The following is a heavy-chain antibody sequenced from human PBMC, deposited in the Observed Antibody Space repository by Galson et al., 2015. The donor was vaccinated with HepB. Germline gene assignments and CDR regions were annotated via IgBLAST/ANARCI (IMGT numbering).Heavy chain of an antibody. CDR3: ARDYYDSSGYYYFAY. CDR1: GFTFSSYS. Sequence: SLRLSCAASGFTFSSYSMTWVRQAPGKGLEWVSYISSSSSTIYYADSVKGRFTISRDNAKNSLYLQMKSLRAEDTAVYYCARDYYDSSGYYYFAYWGQGTLVTVSS. D-gene: IGHD3-22*01. J-gene: IGHJ4*02. V-gene: IGHV3-48*01. CDR2: ISSSSSTI.